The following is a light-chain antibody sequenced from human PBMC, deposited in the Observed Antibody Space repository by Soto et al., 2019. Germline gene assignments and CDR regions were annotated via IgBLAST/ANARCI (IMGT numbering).Light chain of an antibody. CDR2: AIN. CDR1: SSNIGANYD. CDR3: QSYDTDSVV. Sequence: QSVLTQPPSVSGAPGQRVTITCTGSSSNIGANYDVHWYQHLPGAAPKLLIYAINIRPSGVPDRFSGSRSGITASLAIAGLQAEDEANYFCQSYDTDSVVLGGGTKLTVL. V-gene: IGLV1-40*01. J-gene: IGLJ2*01.